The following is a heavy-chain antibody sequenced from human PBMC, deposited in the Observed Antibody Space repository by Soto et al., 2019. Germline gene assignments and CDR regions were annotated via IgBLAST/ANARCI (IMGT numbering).Heavy chain of an antibody. CDR3: ARVRMNYGGNPTNWFDP. J-gene: IGHJ5*02. Sequence: PSETLSLTCTVSGGSISSYYWSWIRQPPGKGLEWIGYIYYSGSTNYNPSLKSRVTISVDTSKNQFSLKLSSVTAADTAVYYCARVRMNYGGNPTNWFDPWGQGTLVTVSS. CDR2: IYYSGST. CDR1: GGSISSYY. D-gene: IGHD4-17*01. V-gene: IGHV4-59*01.